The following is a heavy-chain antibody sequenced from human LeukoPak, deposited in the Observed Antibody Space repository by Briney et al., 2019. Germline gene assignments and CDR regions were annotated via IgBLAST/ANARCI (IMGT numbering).Heavy chain of an antibody. D-gene: IGHD5-18*01. J-gene: IGHJ5*02. V-gene: IGHV4-59*01. Sequence: PSQTLSLTCAVSGGSISSYYWSWIWQPPGQGMELIGYIYSSGSTNYNPSLKSRVTISVDTSNNQFSLKLSSVTAADTAVYYCARGHSYGYGWFDRWGQGTLVTVSS. CDR2: IYSSGST. CDR3: ARGHSYGYGWFDR. CDR1: GGSISSYY.